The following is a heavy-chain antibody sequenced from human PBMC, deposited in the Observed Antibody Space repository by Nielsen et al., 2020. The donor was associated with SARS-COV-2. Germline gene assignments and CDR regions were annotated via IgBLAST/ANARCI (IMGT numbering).Heavy chain of an antibody. J-gene: IGHJ4*02. V-gene: IGHV7-4-1*02. CDR2: INTNTGNP. Sequence: ASVKVSCKASGYTFNDHSINWVRQAPGQGLEWMRWINTNTGNPTYAQGFTGRFGFSLDTSVNTSYLQISSLKADDTAVYFCSRARWFGEFLNFDYWGQGTPVTVSS. CDR1: GYTFNDHS. CDR3: SRARWFGEFLNFDY. D-gene: IGHD3-10*01.